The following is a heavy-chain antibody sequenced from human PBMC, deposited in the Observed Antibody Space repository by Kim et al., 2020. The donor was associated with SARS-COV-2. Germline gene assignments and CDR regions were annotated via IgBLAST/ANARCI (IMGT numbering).Heavy chain of an antibody. CDR1: GFTVISNY. J-gene: IGHJ4*02. V-gene: IGHV3-53*01. Sequence: GGSLRLSCAGSGFTVISNYMSWVRQAPGKGLEWVSAIYSGGMTYYADSVNGRFTISRDHSKNSLYLQMNSLRAEDTAVYYCARAPTSGWTKFDYWGQGTLVTVSS. CDR2: IYSGGMT. D-gene: IGHD6-19*01. CDR3: ARAPTSGWTKFDY.